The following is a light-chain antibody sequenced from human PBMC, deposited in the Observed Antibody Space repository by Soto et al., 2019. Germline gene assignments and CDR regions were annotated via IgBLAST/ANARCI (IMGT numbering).Light chain of an antibody. CDR1: SSDVGGYNF. V-gene: IGLV2-8*01. CDR2: DVT. CDR3: SSYAGSSIPVA. Sequence: QSALTQPPSASGSPGQSVTISCTGASSDVGGYNFVYWYQHQPGKAPRLMIYDVTQRPSGVPDRFSGSKSGNTASLTVYGLQVDDEAYYYCSSYAGSSIPVAFGGGTKLTVL. J-gene: IGLJ2*01.